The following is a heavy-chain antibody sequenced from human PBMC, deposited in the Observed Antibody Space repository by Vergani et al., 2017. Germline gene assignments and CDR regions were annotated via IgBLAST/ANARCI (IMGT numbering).Heavy chain of an antibody. J-gene: IGHJ4*02. CDR1: GYTFTDFF. CDR2: INPTGCR. CDR3: VRSQSFYFDN. V-gene: IGHV1-2*02. Sequence: LVQSGPEVKEPGASVKVSCLVSGYTFTDFFLGWVRQSPGERPEWMGWINPTGCRRYAEQFEGRVTMTKDKSIKTVSLELTGLRSDDTAVYYCVRSQSFYFDNWGQGTLITVSS.